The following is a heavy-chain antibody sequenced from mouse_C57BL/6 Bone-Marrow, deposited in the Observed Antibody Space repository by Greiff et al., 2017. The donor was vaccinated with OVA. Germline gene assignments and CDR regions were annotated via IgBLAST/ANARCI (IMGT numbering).Heavy chain of an antibody. CDR1: GYTFTSYG. J-gene: IGHJ2*01. CDR2: IYPRSGNT. CDR3: AREGFITTVALDY. V-gene: IGHV1-81*01. D-gene: IGHD1-1*01. Sequence: VQLQQSGAELARPGASVKLSCKASGYTFTSYGISWVKQRTGQGLEWIGEIYPRSGNTYYNEQFKGKATLTADKSSSTAYMELRRLTSEDSAVYFCAREGFITTVALDYWGQGTTLTVSS.